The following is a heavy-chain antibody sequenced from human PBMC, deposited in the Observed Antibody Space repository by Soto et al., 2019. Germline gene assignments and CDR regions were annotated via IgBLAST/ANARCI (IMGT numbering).Heavy chain of an antibody. CDR2: IYSSGST. J-gene: IGHJ4*02. V-gene: IGHV4-59*01. D-gene: IGHD3-22*01. Sequence: LSLTCSVSGGSISSFYWSWIRKSPGKGLEWIGHIYSSGSTNYNPSLKSRITISVDTSKNQFSLKLSSVTAADTAVYYCARDPFDYDSHIVPPPSRGFDYWGQG. CDR1: GGSISSFY. CDR3: ARDPFDYDSHIVPPPSRGFDY.